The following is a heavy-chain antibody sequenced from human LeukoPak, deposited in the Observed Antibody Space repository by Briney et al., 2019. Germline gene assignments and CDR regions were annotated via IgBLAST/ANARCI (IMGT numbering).Heavy chain of an antibody. CDR3: ARGDWEMYYFDY. Sequence: PGGSLRLSCAASGFTFSSYDMHWVRQAPGKGLDWVAFIWYDGSNKYHTDSVKGRFTISRDNSKNTLYLQMNSLRVEDTAVYYCARGDWEMYYFDYWGQGTLVTVSS. D-gene: IGHD3/OR15-3a*01. CDR2: IWYDGSNK. J-gene: IGHJ4*02. CDR1: GFTFSSYD. V-gene: IGHV3-30*02.